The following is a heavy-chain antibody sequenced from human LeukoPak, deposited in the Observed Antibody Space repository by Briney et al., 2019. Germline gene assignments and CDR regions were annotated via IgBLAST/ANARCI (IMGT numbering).Heavy chain of an antibody. J-gene: IGHJ4*02. D-gene: IGHD3-9*01. Sequence: GGSLRLSCAASGFTFSSYSMSWVRQAPGKGLEWVSSISSSSSYIYYADSVKGRFTISRDNSKHTVYLQMDSLRAEDTAVYYCAKSHVSTATGTGRYFDYWGQGTLVTVSS. CDR3: AKSHVSTATGTGRYFDY. CDR1: GFTFSSYS. V-gene: IGHV3-21*04. CDR2: ISSSSSYI.